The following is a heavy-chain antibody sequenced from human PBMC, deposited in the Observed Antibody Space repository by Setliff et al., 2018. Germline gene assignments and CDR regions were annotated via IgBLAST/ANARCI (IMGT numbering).Heavy chain of an antibody. J-gene: IGHJ5*02. D-gene: IGHD3-22*01. V-gene: IGHV4-4*07. Sequence: SETLSLTCTVSGDSISTYYWSWIRRPAGKGLEWIGRVFVDGSTNYNPSLKSRVTMSVYTSKNQFSLKLTSVTAADTAIYYCARDTSSEWAAWFDPWSQGILVTVSS. CDR2: VFVDGST. CDR3: ARDTSSEWAAWFDP. CDR1: GDSISTYY.